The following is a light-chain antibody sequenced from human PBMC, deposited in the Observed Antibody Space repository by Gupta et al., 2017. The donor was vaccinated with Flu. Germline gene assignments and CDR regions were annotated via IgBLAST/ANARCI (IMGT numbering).Light chain of an antibody. CDR3: SSFISSTSLVE. V-gene: IGLV2-14*03. CDR1: SGGAYKY. Sequence: QSALTQPASASGSPGQSITIACTGTSGGAYKYVSWYQQHPGKAPKLMIYDVSKRPAGVSDRFSGSKFDNTASLTISGLQAEDEAEYYCSSFISSTSLVEFGGGTRLTVL. CDR2: DVS. J-gene: IGLJ2*01.